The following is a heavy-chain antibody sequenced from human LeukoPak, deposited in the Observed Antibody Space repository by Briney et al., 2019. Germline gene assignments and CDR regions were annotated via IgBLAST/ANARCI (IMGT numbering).Heavy chain of an antibody. CDR1: GFTFSSYS. CDR3: ARVGYSGYDPLNDY. CDR2: ISSSSSYI. Sequence: GGSLRLSCAASGFTFSSYSMNWVRQAPGKGLEWVSSISSSSSYIYYADSVKGRFTISRDNAKNSLYLQMNSLRVEDTAVYYCARVGYSGYDPLNDYWGQGTLVTVSS. J-gene: IGHJ4*02. D-gene: IGHD5-12*01. V-gene: IGHV3-21*01.